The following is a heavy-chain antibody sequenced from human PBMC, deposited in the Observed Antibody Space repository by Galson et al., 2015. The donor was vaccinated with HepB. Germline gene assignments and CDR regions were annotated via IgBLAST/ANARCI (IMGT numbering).Heavy chain of an antibody. Sequence: ETLSLTCNVSGGSISSSSYYWGWIRQPPGKGLEWIGSIYYSGSTYYNPSLKSRVTISVDTSKNQFSLKLSSVTAADTAVYYCARRYSSSWDFDFWGRGILVTVSS. J-gene: IGHJ4*02. CDR1: GGSISSSSYY. CDR2: IYYSGST. CDR3: ARRYSSSWDFDF. V-gene: IGHV4-39*01. D-gene: IGHD6-13*01.